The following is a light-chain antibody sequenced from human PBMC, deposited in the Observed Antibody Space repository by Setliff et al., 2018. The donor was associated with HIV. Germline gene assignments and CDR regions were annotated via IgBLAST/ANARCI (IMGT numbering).Light chain of an antibody. CDR1: GSDVGGYKY. CDR3: SSYTGSYTYV. Sequence: QSVLAQPASVSGSPGQSITISCTGTGSDVGGYKYVSWYQHHPGKAPKLMVYEVSNRPSGVSNRFSGSKSGNAASLTISGLQAEDEADYYCSSYTGSYTYVFGTGTKVTVL. V-gene: IGLV2-14*01. J-gene: IGLJ1*01. CDR2: EVS.